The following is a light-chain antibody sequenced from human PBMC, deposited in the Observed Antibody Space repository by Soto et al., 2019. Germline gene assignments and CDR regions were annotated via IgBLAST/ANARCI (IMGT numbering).Light chain of an antibody. Sequence: EILLTQSPDTLSSSPGERATLSCRASQSVTTYLAWYQQKPAQAPRLLIYDVSNRATGIPARFSGSGSGTDFTLTISSLEPEDVAIYYWQQRSNWPWTFGQGTKVEIK. CDR1: QSVTTY. V-gene: IGKV3-11*01. CDR3: QQRSNWPWT. J-gene: IGKJ1*01. CDR2: DVS.